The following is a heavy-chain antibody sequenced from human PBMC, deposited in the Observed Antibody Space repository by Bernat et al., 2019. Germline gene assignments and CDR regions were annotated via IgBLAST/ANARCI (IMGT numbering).Heavy chain of an antibody. V-gene: IGHV1-18*01. CDR1: GYPFTSYG. J-gene: IGHJ3*02. CDR2: ISAYNGNT. D-gene: IGHD3-22*01. CDR3: ARVPHPDIFYYDSSGYLPAFDI. Sequence: QVQLVQSGAEVKKPGASVKVSCKASGYPFTSYGISWVRQAPGQGLEWMGWISAYNGNTNYAQKLQGRVTMTTDTSTSTAYMELRSLRSDDTAVYYCARVPHPDIFYYDSSGYLPAFDIWGQGTMVTVSS.